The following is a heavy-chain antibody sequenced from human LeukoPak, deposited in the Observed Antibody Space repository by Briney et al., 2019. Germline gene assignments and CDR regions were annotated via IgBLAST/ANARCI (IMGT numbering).Heavy chain of an antibody. CDR1: GYTFTSYD. Sequence: ASVTVSCKASGYTFTSYDINWVRQATGQGLEWMGWMNPNSGNTGYAQKFQGRVTMTRNTSISTAYMELSSLRSEDTAVYYCARGLTYYDFWSGYYGYYYYGMDVWGQGTTVTVSS. J-gene: IGHJ6*02. V-gene: IGHV1-8*01. CDR3: ARGLTYYDFWSGYYGYYYYGMDV. D-gene: IGHD3-3*01. CDR2: MNPNSGNT.